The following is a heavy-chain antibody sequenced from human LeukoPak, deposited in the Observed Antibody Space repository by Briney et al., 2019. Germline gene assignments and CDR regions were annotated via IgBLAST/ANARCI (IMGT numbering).Heavy chain of an antibody. CDR2: ISWNSGRI. Sequence: GGSLRLSCAASGFTFDDYAMHWVRQAPGKGLEWVSGISWNSGRIGYADSVKGRFTISRDNAKNSLYLQMNSLRAEDTALYHCARVRGSSYYYMDVWGKGTTVTVSS. V-gene: IGHV3-9*01. CDR3: ARVRGSSYYYMDV. CDR1: GFTFDDYA. D-gene: IGHD6-13*01. J-gene: IGHJ6*03.